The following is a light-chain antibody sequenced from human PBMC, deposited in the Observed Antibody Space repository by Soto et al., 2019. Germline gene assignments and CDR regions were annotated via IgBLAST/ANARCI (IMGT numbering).Light chain of an antibody. CDR2: GAS. V-gene: IGKV1-39*01. CDR1: QGISSA. CDR3: QQNYRAPLT. J-gene: IGKJ4*01. Sequence: IQLTQSPSSLSASVGDRVTITCRASQGISSALAWYQQKPGKAPNLLIHGASNLQSGVPSTFSGSGSGTDFTLTISSLQPEDFATYYCQQNYRAPLTFGGGTKVEIK.